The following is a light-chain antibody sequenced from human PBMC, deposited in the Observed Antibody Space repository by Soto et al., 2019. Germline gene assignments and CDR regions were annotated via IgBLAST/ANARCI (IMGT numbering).Light chain of an antibody. V-gene: IGKV1-33*01. CDR2: EAS. J-gene: IGKJ2*01. CDR1: QDISNS. Sequence: DIQMTQSPSSLSTSVGERVTITCQASQDISNSLNWYQQKPGKAPNLLIYEASKLQTGVPSRFSGGGSGTHFTFTISNLQPEDIATYYCQHYDNLPRYTFSLGTKLEIK. CDR3: QHYDNLPRYT.